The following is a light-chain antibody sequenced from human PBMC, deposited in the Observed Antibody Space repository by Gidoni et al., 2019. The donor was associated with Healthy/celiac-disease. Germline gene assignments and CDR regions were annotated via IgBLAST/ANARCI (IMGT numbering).Light chain of an antibody. J-gene: IGKJ3*01. CDR3: QQYYSTPPIT. CDR2: WAS. CDR1: QSVLYSSNNKNY. V-gene: IGKV4-1*01. Sequence: DIVMTQSPDSLAVSLGERATTNCKSSQSVLYSSNNKNYLAWYQQKPGQPPKLLIYWASTRESGVPDRFRGSGSGTDFTRTISSLQAEDVAVYYCQQYYSTPPITFXPXTKVDIK.